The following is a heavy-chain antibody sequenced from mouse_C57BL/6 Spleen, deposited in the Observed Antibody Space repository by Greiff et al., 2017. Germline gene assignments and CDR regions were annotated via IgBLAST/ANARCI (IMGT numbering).Heavy chain of an antibody. J-gene: IGHJ2*01. CDR2: IYPGSGST. V-gene: IGHV1-55*01. CDR1: GYTFTSYW. D-gene: IGHD1-1*01. CDR3: ARATTVVARN. Sequence: QVQLQQPGAELVKPGASVKMSCKASGYTFTSYWITWVKQRPGQGLEWIGDIYPGSGSTNYNEKFKSTATLTVDTSSSTAYMQLSSLTSEDSAVYYGARATTVVARNWGQGTTLTVSS.